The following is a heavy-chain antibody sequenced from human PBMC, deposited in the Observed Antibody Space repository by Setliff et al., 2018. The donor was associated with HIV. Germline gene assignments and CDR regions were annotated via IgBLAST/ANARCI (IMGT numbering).Heavy chain of an antibody. CDR1: GGSISTSH. J-gene: IGHJ6*03. V-gene: IGHV4-34*01. Sequence: PSETLSLTCSVSGGSISTSHWSWIRQPPGKGLEWIGEINHSGSTNYNSSLKSRVTISVDTSKNQFSLKLNSVTAADTAVYYCARGVNPTYYDFWSGNYMRKYYYYYMDVWGKGTTVTVSS. CDR3: ARGVNPTYYDFWSGNYMRKYYYYYMDV. D-gene: IGHD3-3*01. CDR2: INHSGST.